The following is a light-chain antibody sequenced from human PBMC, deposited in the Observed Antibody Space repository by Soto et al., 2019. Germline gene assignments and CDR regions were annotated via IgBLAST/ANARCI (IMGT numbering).Light chain of an antibody. Sequence: DIQMTQSPSSLSASVGDRVTITCRASQSISSYLNWYQQKPGKAPKLLICAASSLQSGVPSRFSGSGSGTDFTLTISSLQPEDFATYYCQQSYRTPPITFGQGTRLEI. V-gene: IGKV1-39*01. CDR1: QSISSY. J-gene: IGKJ5*01. CDR2: AAS. CDR3: QQSYRTPPIT.